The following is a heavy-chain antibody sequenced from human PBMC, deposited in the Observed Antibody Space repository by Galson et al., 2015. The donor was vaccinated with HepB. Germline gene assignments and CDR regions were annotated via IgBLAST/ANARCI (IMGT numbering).Heavy chain of an antibody. CDR1: GFTVSSNY. V-gene: IGHV3-53*01. D-gene: IGHD5-18*01. CDR2: LYSGGST. J-gene: IGHJ4*02. CDR3: ARLFAAMLDY. Sequence: SLRLSCAASGFTVSSNYMNWVRQAPGKGLEWVSILYSGGSTYYADSVKGRFTISRENSKNTLYLKMNSLRAEDRAVYYCARLFAAMLDYWGQGTLVTVSS.